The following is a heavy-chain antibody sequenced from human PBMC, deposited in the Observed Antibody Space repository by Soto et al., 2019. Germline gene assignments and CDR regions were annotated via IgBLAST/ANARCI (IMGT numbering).Heavy chain of an antibody. CDR2: IFSNDDK. CDR3: ALRKDCSRTDCYLASFDP. Sequence: QVTLKESGPVLVKPTETLTLTCTVSGLSLSSGRLGVSWIRQPPGKALEWLAHIFSNDDKSYSTSLRSRLTISKDTSRGQVVLTMTNMDPMDSATYYCALRKDCSRTDCYLASFDPWGQGTLVTVSS. CDR1: GLSLSSGRLG. D-gene: IGHD2-2*01. J-gene: IGHJ5*02. V-gene: IGHV2-26*01.